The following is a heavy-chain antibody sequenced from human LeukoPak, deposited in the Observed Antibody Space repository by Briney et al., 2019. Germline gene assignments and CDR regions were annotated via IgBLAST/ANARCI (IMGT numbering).Heavy chain of an antibody. J-gene: IGHJ4*02. D-gene: IGHD3-3*01. CDR3: ARASLLRFLGY. V-gene: IGHV4-34*01. Sequence: PSETLSLTCAVYGGSLSAYYWSWIRQSPGKGLEWIGEINHSGSTNYNPSLKSRVTISVDTSKNQFSLKLSSVTAADTAVYYCARASLLRFLGYWGQGTLVTVSS. CDR1: GGSLSAYY. CDR2: INHSGST.